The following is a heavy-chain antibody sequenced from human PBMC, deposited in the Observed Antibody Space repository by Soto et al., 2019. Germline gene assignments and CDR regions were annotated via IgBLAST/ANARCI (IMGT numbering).Heavy chain of an antibody. CDR1: GFTFSSYW. J-gene: IGHJ4*02. Sequence: EVQLVESGGGLVQPGGSLRLSCAASGFTFSSYWMSWVRQAPGKGLEWVANIKQDGSEKYYVDSVKGRFTISIDTAKNSLYLQMNSLRAEDTAVYYCARDSYATRGCFDYWGQGSLVTDSS. V-gene: IGHV3-7*03. CDR3: ARDSYATRGCFDY. CDR2: IKQDGSEK. D-gene: IGHD2-2*01.